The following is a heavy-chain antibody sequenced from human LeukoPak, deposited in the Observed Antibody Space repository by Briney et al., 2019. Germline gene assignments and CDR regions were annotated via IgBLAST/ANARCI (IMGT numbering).Heavy chain of an antibody. V-gene: IGHV3-53*01. J-gene: IGHJ1*01. CDR2: IYRGGSS. D-gene: IGHD4-23*01. CDR1: GFIVSSNY. CDR3: AKFSPYGGNSY. Sequence: GGSLRLSCAASGFIVSSNYMSWVRQAPGKGLEWVSVIYRGGSSYYADSVKGRFTISRDNSKDTLYLQMNSLRAEDTAVYYCAKFSPYGGNSYWGQGTLVTVSS.